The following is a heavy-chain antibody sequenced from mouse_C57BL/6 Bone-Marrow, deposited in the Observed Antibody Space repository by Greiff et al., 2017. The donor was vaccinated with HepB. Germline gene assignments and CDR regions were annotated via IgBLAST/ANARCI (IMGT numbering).Heavy chain of an antibody. CDR1: GFSLTSYG. CDR2: IWSDGST. D-gene: IGHD2-5*01. J-gene: IGHJ2*01. CDR3: ARHGYYSNYGGGFDY. V-gene: IGHV2-6-1*01. Sequence: VKLQESGPGLVAPSQSLSITCTVSGFSLTSYGVHWVRQPPGKGLEWLVVIWSDGSTTYNSALKSRLSISKDNSKSQVFLKMNSLQTDDTAMYYCARHGYYSNYGGGFDYWGQGTTLTVSS.